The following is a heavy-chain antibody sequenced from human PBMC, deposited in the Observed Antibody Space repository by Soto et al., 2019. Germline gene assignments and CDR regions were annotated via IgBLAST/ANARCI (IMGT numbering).Heavy chain of an antibody. V-gene: IGHV4-30-4*01. CDR1: GGSISSGDYY. J-gene: IGHJ5*02. Sequence: QVQLQESGPGLVKPSQTLSLTCTVSGGSISSGDYYWSWIRQPPGKGLEWIGYIFYSGSTYYNPSLKSRVTISVDTSKNQFSLKLSSVTAADTAVYYCARAGYGGNSFNWFDPWGQGTLVTVSS. D-gene: IGHD4-17*01. CDR3: ARAGYGGNSFNWFDP. CDR2: IFYSGST.